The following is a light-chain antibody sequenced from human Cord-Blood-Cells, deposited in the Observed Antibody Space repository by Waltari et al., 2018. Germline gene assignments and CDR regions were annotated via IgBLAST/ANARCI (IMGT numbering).Light chain of an antibody. CDR2: VKSDGSH. J-gene: IGLJ2*01. Sequence: LPVLTEPPSASALLGPSFKLTCPLSSEHSTYTIEWYQQRPGRSPQYIMKVKSDGSHSKVHGIPDRFISSTAGADLYLTASTLQPDDEAPYHCGECHSVEVRVGWVFSGGISLTI. CDR3: GECHSVEVRVGWV. CDR1: SEHSTYT. V-gene: IGLV4-3*01.